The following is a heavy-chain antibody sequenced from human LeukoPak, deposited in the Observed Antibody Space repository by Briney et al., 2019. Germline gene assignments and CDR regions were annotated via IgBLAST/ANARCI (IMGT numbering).Heavy chain of an antibody. CDR2: IYYSGNT. V-gene: IGHV4-59*08. Sequence: SESLSLTCTVSGGSISNYYWSWIQQPPGKGLEWIGYIYYSGNTNYNPSLKSRVTISVDTSKNQFSLKLSSVTAADTALYYCASVDYGDYVRFDYWGQGTLVTVSS. CDR3: ASVDYGDYVRFDY. J-gene: IGHJ4*02. D-gene: IGHD4-17*01. CDR1: GGSISNYY.